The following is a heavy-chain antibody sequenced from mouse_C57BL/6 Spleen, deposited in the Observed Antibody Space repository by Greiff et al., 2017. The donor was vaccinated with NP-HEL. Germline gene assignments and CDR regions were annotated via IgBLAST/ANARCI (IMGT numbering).Heavy chain of an antibody. Sequence: VQLQQPGAELVMPGASVKLSCKASGYTFTSYWMHWVKQRPGQGLEWIGEIDPSDSYTNYNQKFKGKSTLTVDKSSSTAYMQLSSLTSEDSAVYYCARSDYYGSSYALYFDYWGQGTTLTVSS. J-gene: IGHJ2*01. V-gene: IGHV1-69*01. CDR1: GYTFTSYW. CDR2: IDPSDSYT. CDR3: ARSDYYGSSYALYFDY. D-gene: IGHD1-1*01.